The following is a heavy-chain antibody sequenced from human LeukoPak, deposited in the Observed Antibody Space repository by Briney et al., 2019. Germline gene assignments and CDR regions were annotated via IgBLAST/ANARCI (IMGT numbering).Heavy chain of an antibody. J-gene: IGHJ4*02. CDR1: GFTFSSYS. V-gene: IGHV3-21*01. CDR2: ISSSSYI. Sequence: GSLRLSCAASGFTFSSYSMNWGRQAPGPGLEWVSSISSSSYIYYADSVKRRFTISRDNAKNSLYLQMNSLRAEDTAVYYCARGPTRGNSFDYWGQGTLVTVSS. CDR3: ARGPTRGNSFDY. D-gene: IGHD4-23*01.